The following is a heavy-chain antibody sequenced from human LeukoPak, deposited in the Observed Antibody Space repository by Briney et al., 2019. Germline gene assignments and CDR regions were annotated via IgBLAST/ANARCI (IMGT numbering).Heavy chain of an antibody. D-gene: IGHD5-18*01. CDR3: AAKGYSYGWGAYYFDY. CDR1: GGSISSGGYS. V-gene: IGHV4-30-2*01. CDR2: IYHSGST. Sequence: SETLSLTCAVSGGSISSGGYSWSWIRQPPGKGLEWIGYIYHSGSTYYNPSLKSRVTISVDRSKNQFSLKLSSVTAADTAVYYCAAKGYSYGWGAYYFDYWGQGTLVTVSS. J-gene: IGHJ4*02.